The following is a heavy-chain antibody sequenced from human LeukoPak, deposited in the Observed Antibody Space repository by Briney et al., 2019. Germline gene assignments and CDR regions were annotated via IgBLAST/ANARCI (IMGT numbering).Heavy chain of an antibody. CDR2: ISWNSGSI. Sequence: GGSLRLSCAASGFTFSSYSMNWVRQAPGKGLEWVSGISWNSGSIGYADSVKGRFTISRDNAKNSLYLQMNSLRADDTAVYYCEVVPAAPSHPYYMDVWGKGTTVTVSS. D-gene: IGHD2-2*01. J-gene: IGHJ6*03. CDR1: GFTFSSYS. CDR3: EVVPAAPSHPYYMDV. V-gene: IGHV3-9*01.